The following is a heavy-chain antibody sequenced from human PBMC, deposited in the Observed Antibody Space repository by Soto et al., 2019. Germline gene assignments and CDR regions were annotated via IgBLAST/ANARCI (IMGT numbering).Heavy chain of an antibody. V-gene: IGHV3-33*01. CDR3: AREVVVDAFDI. CDR2: IWYDGSNK. J-gene: IGHJ3*02. Sequence: GGSLRLSCAASGFTFSSYGMHWVRQAPGKGLEWVAVIWYDGSNKYYADSVKGRFTISRDNSKNTLYLQMNSLRAEDTAVYYCAREVVVDAFDIWGQGTMVTVSS. D-gene: IGHD2-15*01. CDR1: GFTFSSYG.